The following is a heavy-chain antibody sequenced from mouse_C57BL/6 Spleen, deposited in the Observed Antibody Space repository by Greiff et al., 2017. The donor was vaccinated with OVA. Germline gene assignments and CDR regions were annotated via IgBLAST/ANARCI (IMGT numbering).Heavy chain of an antibody. CDR2: INPGSGGT. J-gene: IGHJ2*01. Sequence: QVQLQQSGAELVRPGPSVKVSCKASGYAFTNYLIEWVKQRPGQGLEWIGVINPGSGGTNYNEKFKGKATLTADKSSSTAYMQLSSLTSEDSAVYFCARYGNFYFDYWGQGTTLTVSS. D-gene: IGHD1-1*01. V-gene: IGHV1-54*01. CDR3: ARYGNFYFDY. CDR1: GYAFTNYL.